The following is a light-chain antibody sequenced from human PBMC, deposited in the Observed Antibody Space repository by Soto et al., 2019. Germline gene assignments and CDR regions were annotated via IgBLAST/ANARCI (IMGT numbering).Light chain of an antibody. CDR3: MQALQTPLT. V-gene: IGKV2-28*01. CDR2: LGS. CDR1: QSLLHSNGYNY. Sequence: DIVMTQSPLSLPVTPGEPASISCRSSQSLLHSNGYNYLDWYLQKPGQSPQLLIYLGSNRASGVPDRFSGSGSGTDFTLKISSVEAEDVGVYYCMQALQTPLTFGKGTKVEIK. J-gene: IGKJ1*01.